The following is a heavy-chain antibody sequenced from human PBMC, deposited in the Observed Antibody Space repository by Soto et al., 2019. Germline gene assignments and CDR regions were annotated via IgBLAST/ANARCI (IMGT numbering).Heavy chain of an antibody. J-gene: IGHJ5*02. V-gene: IGHV1-18*01. D-gene: IGHD6-13*01. CDR2: ISAYNGNT. CDR1: GYTFTSYG. CDR3: ARDSSSWYEEGGNWFDP. Sequence: ASVKVSCKASGYTFTSYGISWVRQAPGQGLEWMGWISAYNGNTNYALKLQGRVTMTTYTSTSTAYMELRSLRSDDTAVYYCARDSSSWYEEGGNWFDPWGQGTLVTVSS.